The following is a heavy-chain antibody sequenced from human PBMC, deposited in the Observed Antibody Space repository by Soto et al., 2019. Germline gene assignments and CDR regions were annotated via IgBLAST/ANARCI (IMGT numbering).Heavy chain of an antibody. J-gene: IGHJ2*01. CDR3: ARVWTFHWYFDL. D-gene: IGHD1-1*01. V-gene: IGHV4-59*01. CDR1: GGSISSYY. CDR2: IYYSGST. Sequence: QVQLQESGPGLVKPSETLSLTCAVSGGSISSYYWSWIRQPPGKGLEWIGYIYYSGSTNYNPSLKRRVTISVDTSKNPSSLKLSSVPAADTAVYYCARVWTFHWYFDLWGRGTLVTVAS.